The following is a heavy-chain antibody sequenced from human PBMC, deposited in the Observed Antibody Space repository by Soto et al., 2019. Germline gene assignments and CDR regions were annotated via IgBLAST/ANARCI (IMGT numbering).Heavy chain of an antibody. CDR1: GGTFSSYA. CDR3: AVAAAQTKGIYYSYGMDV. D-gene: IGHD6-13*01. J-gene: IGHJ6*02. Sequence: SVKVSCKASGGTFSSYAISWVRQAPGQGLEWMGGIIPIFGTANYAQKFQGRVTITADESTSTAYMELSSLRSEDTAVYYCAVAAAQTKGIYYSYGMDVWGPGTTHTVSS. V-gene: IGHV1-69*13. CDR2: IIPIFGTA.